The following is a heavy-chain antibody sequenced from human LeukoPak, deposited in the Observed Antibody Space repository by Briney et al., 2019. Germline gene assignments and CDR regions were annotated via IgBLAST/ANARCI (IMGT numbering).Heavy chain of an antibody. CDR3: ARGQLDPGGSIDY. Sequence: SETLSLTCTVSGYSISSGYYWGWIRQPPGKGLEWIGSIYHSGSTYYNPSLKSRVTISVDTSKNQFSLKLSSVTAADTAVYYCARGQLDPGGSIDYWAREPWSPSPQ. CDR1: GYSISSGYY. J-gene: IGHJ4*02. CDR2: IYHSGST. D-gene: IGHD1-1*01. V-gene: IGHV4-38-2*02.